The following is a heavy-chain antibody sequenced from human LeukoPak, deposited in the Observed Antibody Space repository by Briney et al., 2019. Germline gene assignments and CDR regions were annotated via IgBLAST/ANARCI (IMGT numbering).Heavy chain of an antibody. CDR3: ARGESLAVSFDI. CDR2: IYYSGST. CDR1: GGSISSYY. V-gene: IGHV4-59*01. Sequence: MSSETLSLTCTVYGGSISSYYWSWIRQPPGKGLEWIGYIYYSGSTNYNPSLKSRVTISVDTSKNQFSLKLSSVTAADTAVYYCARGESLAVSFDIWGQGTMVTVSS. D-gene: IGHD6-19*01. J-gene: IGHJ3*02.